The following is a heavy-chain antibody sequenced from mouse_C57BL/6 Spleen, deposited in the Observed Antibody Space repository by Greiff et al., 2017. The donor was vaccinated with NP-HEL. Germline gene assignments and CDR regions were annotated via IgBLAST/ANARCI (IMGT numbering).Heavy chain of an antibody. CDR2: INYDGSST. CDR1: GFTFSDYY. Sequence: EVKLVESEGGLVQPGSSMKLSCTASGFTFSDYYMAWVRQVPEKGLEWVANINYDGSSTYYLDSLKSRFIISRDNAKNILYLQMSSLKSEDTATYYCARERYYGSSYVLYFDYWGQGTTLTVSS. D-gene: IGHD1-1*01. V-gene: IGHV5-16*01. CDR3: ARERYYGSSYVLYFDY. J-gene: IGHJ2*01.